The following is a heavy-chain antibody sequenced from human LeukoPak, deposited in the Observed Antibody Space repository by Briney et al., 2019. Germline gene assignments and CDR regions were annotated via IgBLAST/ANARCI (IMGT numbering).Heavy chain of an antibody. Sequence: GGSLRLSCAASGFTVSSNYMSWVRQAPGKGLEWVSVIYSGGSTYYADSVKGRFTISRDNSKNTLYLQMNSLRAEDTAVYYCARVGSIAAAGTPDCWGQGALVTVPS. CDR1: GFTVSSNY. CDR3: ARVGSIAAAGTPDC. D-gene: IGHD6-13*01. V-gene: IGHV3-53*01. CDR2: IYSGGST. J-gene: IGHJ4*02.